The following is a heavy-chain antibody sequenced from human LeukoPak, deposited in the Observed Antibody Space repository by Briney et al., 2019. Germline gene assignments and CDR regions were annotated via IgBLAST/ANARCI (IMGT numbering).Heavy chain of an antibody. D-gene: IGHD3-22*01. CDR2: ISYDGSNK. J-gene: IGHJ4*02. Sequence: GGSLRLSCAASGYTFSSYAMHWVRQAPGEGLEWVAVISYDGSNKYYADSVKGRFTISRDNSKNTLYLQMNSLRAEDTAVYYCARDSYDSSGYFLWVGVPTVAFLDYWGQGTLVTVSS. V-gene: IGHV3-30*04. CDR1: GYTFSSYA. CDR3: ARDSYDSSGYFLWVGVPTVAFLDY.